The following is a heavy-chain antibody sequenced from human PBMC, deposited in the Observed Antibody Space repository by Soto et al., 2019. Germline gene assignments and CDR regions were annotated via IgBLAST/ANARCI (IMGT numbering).Heavy chain of an antibody. CDR2: IKTKADGGTT. D-gene: IGHD3-16*01. J-gene: IGHJ4*02. CDR1: GFSFSNAW. V-gene: IGHV3-15*01. Sequence: EVQLVESGGDFVKPGGSLRVSCAVSGFSFSNAWMSWVRQAPGKGLEWVGRIKTKADGGTTDYAAPVKGRFTISRDDLKNTVFLQMRSLETEDTAVYYCTAHLGEFFPLDYWGQGTLVTVSS. CDR3: TAHLGEFFPLDY.